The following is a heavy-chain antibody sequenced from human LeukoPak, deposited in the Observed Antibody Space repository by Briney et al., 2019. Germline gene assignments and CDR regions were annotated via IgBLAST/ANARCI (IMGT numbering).Heavy chain of an antibody. CDR1: GGSISSSSYY. CDR3: VRGPLFYYVSGNYEGFDF. J-gene: IGHJ4*02. D-gene: IGHD3-10*01. CDR2: IYYSGST. V-gene: IGHV4-39*07. Sequence: SETLSLTCTVSGGSISSSSYYWGWIRQPPGKGLEWIGSIYYSGSTYYNPSLKSRVTISVDTSKNQFSLKLRSVTAADTAVYYCVRGPLFYYVSGNYEGFDFWGQGTLVTVSS.